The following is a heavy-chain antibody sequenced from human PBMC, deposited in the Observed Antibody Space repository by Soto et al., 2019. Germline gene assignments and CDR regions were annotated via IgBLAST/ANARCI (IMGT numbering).Heavy chain of an antibody. J-gene: IGHJ4*02. Sequence: QVQLMESGGGVVQPGKSLRLSCVGSGFTFSSYGMHWVRQAPGKGLEWVAGISYDGTQKYYADSVKGRFIISRDNSKKTLYLEMNSLRAEDTAVYYCARAGGTTVTGLWHFDSWGQGTLVTVSS. CDR2: ISYDGTQK. V-gene: IGHV3-30*03. CDR1: GFTFSSYG. CDR3: ARAGGTTVTGLWHFDS. D-gene: IGHD4-17*01.